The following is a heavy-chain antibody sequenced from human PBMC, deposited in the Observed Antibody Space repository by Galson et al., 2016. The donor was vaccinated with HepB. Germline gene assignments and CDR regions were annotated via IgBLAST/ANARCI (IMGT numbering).Heavy chain of an antibody. J-gene: IGHJ4*02. Sequence: SLRLSCAASGFPFSNYWMHWVRQAPGKGPVWVSRINSDGSSTTYADSVKGRFTISGDNAKNTLYLQMNSLRAEDTALYYCTRVHREGIAAAGLQIWGQGTLVFVSS. CDR3: TRVHREGIAAAGLQI. CDR1: GFPFSNYW. CDR2: INSDGSST. D-gene: IGHD6-13*01. V-gene: IGHV3-74*01.